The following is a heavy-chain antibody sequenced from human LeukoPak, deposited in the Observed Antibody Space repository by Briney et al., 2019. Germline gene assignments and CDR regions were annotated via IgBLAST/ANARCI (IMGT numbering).Heavy chain of an antibody. Sequence: ASETLSLTCSVSGGSISDFYWSWIGQPAGKGLEWIGRIYSSGNTNYNPSLKSRVTMSLDASKNQFSLKLSSVTAADTAFYYCATNSGDYWGQGTLVTVSS. V-gene: IGHV4-4*07. CDR2: IYSSGNT. CDR3: ATNSGDY. CDR1: GGSISDFY. J-gene: IGHJ4*02. D-gene: IGHD4-23*01.